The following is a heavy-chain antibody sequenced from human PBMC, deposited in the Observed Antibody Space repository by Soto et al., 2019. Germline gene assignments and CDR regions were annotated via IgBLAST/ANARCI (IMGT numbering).Heavy chain of an antibody. V-gene: IGHV2-5*02. Sequence: QITLKESGPPLVKPTQTLTLTCTFSGFSLSSTRMAVGWIRQPPGKALEWLALIYWDDDKRYSPFLKSRLTIPXXTXQNQVVLTMSHMDPVDTARYYCAHIVVAGLGYYFDYWGQGTLVTVSS. CDR3: AHIVVAGLGYYFDY. CDR1: GFSLSSTRMA. J-gene: IGHJ4*02. CDR2: IYWDDDK. D-gene: IGHD6-19*01.